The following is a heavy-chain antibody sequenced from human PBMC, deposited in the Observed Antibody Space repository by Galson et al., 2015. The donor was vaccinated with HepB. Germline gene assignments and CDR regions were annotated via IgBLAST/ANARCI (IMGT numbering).Heavy chain of an antibody. CDR3: AKAIPYGDYCFDY. CDR1: GFTFSSYV. J-gene: IGHJ4*02. D-gene: IGHD4-17*01. V-gene: IGHV3-23*01. Sequence: SLRLSCAASGFTFSSYVMSWVRQAPGKGLEWVSTISGSGGSTYYPDSVKGRFTISRDNSKNTLYLQMNSLRAEDTAVYYCAKAIPYGDYCFDYWGQGTLVTVSS. CDR2: ISGSGGST.